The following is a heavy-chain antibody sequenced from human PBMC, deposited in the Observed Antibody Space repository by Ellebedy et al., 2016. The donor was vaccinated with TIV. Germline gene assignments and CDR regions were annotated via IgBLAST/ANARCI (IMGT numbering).Heavy chain of an antibody. Sequence: GGSLRLSXAASGFTFSNHWMSWVRQAPGKGLEWVANIKQDGSEKYYVDSVKGRFTISRANAKNSLYLQMNSLRAEDTAVYFCASHKDVLGGDWGQGTLVTVSS. CDR2: IKQDGSEK. CDR1: GFTFSNHW. J-gene: IGHJ4*02. D-gene: IGHD4-23*01. V-gene: IGHV3-7*01. CDR3: ASHKDVLGGD.